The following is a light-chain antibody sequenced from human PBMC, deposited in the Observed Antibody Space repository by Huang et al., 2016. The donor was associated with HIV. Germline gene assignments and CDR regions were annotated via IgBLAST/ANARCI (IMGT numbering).Light chain of an antibody. CDR2: DAA. CDR3: QQYNNWPLLT. Sequence: EIVMTQSPATLSVSLGERATISCRASQSVGNNLAWYQLKPGQDPRLLIYDAATRAAASAARFGGGGSGAEFTLTISSLQSEDFALYSCQQYNNWPLLTFGRGTRLEIK. V-gene: IGKV3D-15*01. CDR1: QSVGNN. J-gene: IGKJ5*01.